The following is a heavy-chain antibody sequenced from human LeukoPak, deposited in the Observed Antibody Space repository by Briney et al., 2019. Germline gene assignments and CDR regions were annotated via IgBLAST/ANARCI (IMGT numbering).Heavy chain of an antibody. Sequence: PSETLSLTCTVSGGSISSGSYYWSWIRQPAGKGLEWIGRIYTSGSTNYNPSLKSRVTISVDTSKNQFSLKLSSVTAADTAVYYCARSESTYYYGSGSYYSQPFDYWGQGTLVTVSS. CDR3: ARSESTYYYGSGSYYSQPFDY. V-gene: IGHV4-61*02. CDR1: GGSISSGSYY. D-gene: IGHD3-10*01. J-gene: IGHJ4*02. CDR2: IYTSGST.